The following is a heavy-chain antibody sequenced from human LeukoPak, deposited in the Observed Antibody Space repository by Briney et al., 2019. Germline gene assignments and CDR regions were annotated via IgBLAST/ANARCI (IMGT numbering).Heavy chain of an antibody. Sequence: GGSLRLSCAASGFTFDDYAMHWVRQAPGKGLERVSGISWNSGSISYADSVKGRFTISRDNAKNSLYLQMNSLRAEDTALYYCAKSSRPEARRKLYWYFDLWGSGTLVTVSS. D-gene: IGHD1-14*01. J-gene: IGHJ2*01. CDR2: ISWNSGSI. CDR3: AKSSRPEARRKLYWYFDL. CDR1: GFTFDDYA. V-gene: IGHV3-9*01.